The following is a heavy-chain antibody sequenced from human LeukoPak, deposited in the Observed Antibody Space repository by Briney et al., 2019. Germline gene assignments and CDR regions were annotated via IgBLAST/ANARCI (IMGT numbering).Heavy chain of an antibody. Sequence: PGGSLRLSCAASGFTFSSYGMHWVRQAPGKGLVWVSRINSDGSSTSYADSVKGRFTISRDDAKNTLYLQMNSLRAEDTAVYYCASGPNYYFDYWGQGTLVTVSS. CDR3: ASGPNYYFDY. V-gene: IGHV3-74*01. CDR2: INSDGSST. J-gene: IGHJ4*02. D-gene: IGHD1-1*01. CDR1: GFTFSSYG.